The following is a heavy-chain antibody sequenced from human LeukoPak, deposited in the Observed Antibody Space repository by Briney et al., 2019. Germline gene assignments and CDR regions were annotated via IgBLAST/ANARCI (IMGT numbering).Heavy chain of an antibody. CDR2: LSSSSSYI. J-gene: IGHJ4*02. CDR1: GFTFSRYN. V-gene: IGHV3-21*04. D-gene: IGHD5-18*01. Sequence: PGGSLRLSCAASGFTFSRYNMNWVRQAPGKGLEWVSSLSSSSSYIYHADSVKGRFTISRDNAKKSLYLQMNSLRAEDTAVYYCAKEKYRYGPGGRFGHWGQGTLVTVSS. CDR3: AKEKYRYGPGGRFGH.